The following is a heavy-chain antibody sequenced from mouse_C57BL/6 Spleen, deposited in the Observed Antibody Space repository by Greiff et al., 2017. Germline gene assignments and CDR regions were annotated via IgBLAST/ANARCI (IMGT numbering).Heavy chain of an antibody. CDR2: IYPRSGNT. D-gene: IGHD1-1*01. Sequence: QVQLQQSGAELARPGASVKLSCKASGYTFTSSGISWVKQRTGQGLEWIGEIYPRSGNTYYNEKFKGKATLTADKSSSTAYMELRSLTSEDSAVYFCARSDYYGSRGYAMDYWGQGTSVTVSS. CDR1: GYTFTSSG. J-gene: IGHJ4*01. CDR3: ARSDYYGSRGYAMDY. V-gene: IGHV1-81*01.